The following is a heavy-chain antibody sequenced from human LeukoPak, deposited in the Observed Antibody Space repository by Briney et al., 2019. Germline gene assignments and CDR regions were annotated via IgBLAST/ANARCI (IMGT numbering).Heavy chain of an antibody. Sequence: SVKVSCKASGGIFSTYAISWVRQAPGQGLEWMGGITPMFATTNYAQRFQDRVTITADKATTTAYMELSSLTPEDTAIYYCARGVRFVADCPSSTCYTPDFWGQGTLVTVSS. J-gene: IGHJ4*02. CDR3: ARGVRFVADCPSSTCYTPDF. CDR1: GGIFSTYA. V-gene: IGHV1-69*06. CDR2: ITPMFATT. D-gene: IGHD2-2*02.